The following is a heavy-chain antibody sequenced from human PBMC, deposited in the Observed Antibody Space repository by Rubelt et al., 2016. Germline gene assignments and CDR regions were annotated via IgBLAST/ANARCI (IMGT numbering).Heavy chain of an antibody. Sequence: QVQLQESGPGLVKPSETLSLTCTVSGGSISSYYWTWIRQPPGKGLEWIGYIYYSGTPNYNPSLKSRVTISVETSKNQCSLHLNSVTPEDTAVYYCARTTGPIDCWGQGTLVTVSS. D-gene: IGHD1-1*01. V-gene: IGHV4-59*12. CDR2: IYYSGTP. CDR1: GGSISSYY. J-gene: IGHJ4*02. CDR3: ARTTGPIDC.